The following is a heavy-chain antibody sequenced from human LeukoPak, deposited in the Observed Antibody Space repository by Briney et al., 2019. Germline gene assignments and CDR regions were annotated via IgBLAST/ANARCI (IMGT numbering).Heavy chain of an antibody. D-gene: IGHD1-26*01. Sequence: SGTLSLTCAVSGGSISSTNWWSWIRQPPGEGLEWIGYIYYSGITNYNPSLKSRVTISVDTSKNQFSLKLSSVTAADTAVYYCARAGRWEGRPHAFDIWGQGTMVTVSS. J-gene: IGHJ3*02. CDR3: ARAGRWEGRPHAFDI. CDR2: IYYSGIT. V-gene: IGHV4-61*01. CDR1: GGSISSTNW.